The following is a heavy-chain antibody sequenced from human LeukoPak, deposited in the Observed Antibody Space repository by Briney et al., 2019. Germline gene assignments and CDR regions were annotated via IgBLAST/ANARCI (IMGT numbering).Heavy chain of an antibody. CDR3: ARGVARYYGSGSYDY. CDR1: GFTVSSNY. D-gene: IGHD3-10*01. J-gene: IGHJ4*02. CDR2: IYSGGST. V-gene: IGHV3-53*01. Sequence: PGGSLRLSCAASGFTVSSNYMSWVRQAPGKGLEWVSVIYSGGSTYYADSVKGRFTISRDNSKNMLYLQMNSLRAEDTAVYYRARGVARYYGSGSYDYWGQGTLVTVSS.